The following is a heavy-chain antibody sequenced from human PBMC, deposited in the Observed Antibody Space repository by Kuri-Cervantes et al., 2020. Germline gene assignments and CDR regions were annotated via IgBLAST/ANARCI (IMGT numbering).Heavy chain of an antibody. CDR1: GFTVSSYF. J-gene: IGHJ4*02. Sequence: GGSLRLSCAVSGFTVSSYFMAWVRQALGKGLECASVLFAGGSTYYADSVKGRFTISRDNSKNILYLQMSSLRADDTAVYYCAKDIHHWGFDYWGQGSQVTVSS. CDR2: LFAGGST. V-gene: IGHV3-53*01. CDR3: AKDIHHWGFDY. D-gene: IGHD7-27*01.